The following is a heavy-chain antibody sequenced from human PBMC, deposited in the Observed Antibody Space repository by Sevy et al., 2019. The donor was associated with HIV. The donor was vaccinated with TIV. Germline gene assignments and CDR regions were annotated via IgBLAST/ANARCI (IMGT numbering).Heavy chain of an antibody. J-gene: IGHJ4*02. V-gene: IGHV3-53*01. CDR2: IYSAHST. CDR1: GFTVSTKY. D-gene: IGHD4-17*01. Sequence: GGSLRLSCAASGFTVSTKYMSWVRQAPGKGLEWVSVIYSAHSTYYTDSVKGRFTISRDNSKNTLYLQMNSLGAEDTAVYYCARGKLDYGDYYYFDYWGQGTLVTVSS. CDR3: ARGKLDYGDYYYFDY.